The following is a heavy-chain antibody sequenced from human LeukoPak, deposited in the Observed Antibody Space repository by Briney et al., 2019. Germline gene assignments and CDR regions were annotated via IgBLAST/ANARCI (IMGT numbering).Heavy chain of an antibody. J-gene: IGHJ3*02. CDR3: AKDRNWPDAFDI. CDR1: GFTFSSYG. Sequence: GGSLRLSCAASGFTFSSYGMHWVRQAPGKGLEWVAVISYDGSNKYYADSVKGRFTISRDNSKNTLYLQMNSLRAEDTAVYYCAKDRNWPDAFDIWGQGTMVTVSS. CDR2: ISYDGSNK. V-gene: IGHV3-30*18.